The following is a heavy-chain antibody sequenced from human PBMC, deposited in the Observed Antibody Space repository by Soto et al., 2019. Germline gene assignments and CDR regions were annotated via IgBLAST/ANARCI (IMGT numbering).Heavy chain of an antibody. J-gene: IGHJ4*02. CDR3: ARDYDILTGYYAILGY. Sequence: QVQLVQSGAEVKKPGSSVKVSCKASGGTFSSYAISWVRQAPGQGLEWMGGIIPIFGTANYAQKFQGRVTIPADESTSTAYMGLSSLGSEDTAVYYCARDYDILTGYYAILGYWGQGTLVTVSS. CDR1: GGTFSSYA. D-gene: IGHD3-9*01. CDR2: IIPIFGTA. V-gene: IGHV1-69*12.